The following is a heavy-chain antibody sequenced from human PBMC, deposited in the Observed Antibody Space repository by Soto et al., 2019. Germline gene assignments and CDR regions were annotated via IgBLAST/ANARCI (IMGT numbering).Heavy chain of an antibody. J-gene: IGHJ4*02. CDR3: ATSSYGGGRY. CDR2: IFSNDEK. Sequence: QVTLKESGPVLVKPTETLTLTCTVSGFSLSNARMGVSWIRQPPGKPLEWLAHIFSNDEKSYSTSLKSRLTISKDTSKSQVVLTMTNMDPVDTATYYCATSSYGGGRYWGQGTLVTVSS. D-gene: IGHD6-6*01. CDR1: GFSLSNARMG. V-gene: IGHV2-26*01.